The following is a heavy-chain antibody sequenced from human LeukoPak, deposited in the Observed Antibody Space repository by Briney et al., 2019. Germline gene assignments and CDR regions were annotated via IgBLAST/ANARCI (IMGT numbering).Heavy chain of an antibody. CDR1: GGSFSGYY. V-gene: IGHV4-34*01. D-gene: IGHD5-18*01. Sequence: PSETLSLTCAVYGGSFSGYYRSRIRQPPGKGLEWIGEINHSGSTNYNPSLKSRVTISVDTSKNQFSLKLSSVTAADTAVYYCAIKRNSYGYWLDYWGQGTLVTVSS. CDR2: INHSGST. J-gene: IGHJ4*02. CDR3: AIKRNSYGYWLDY.